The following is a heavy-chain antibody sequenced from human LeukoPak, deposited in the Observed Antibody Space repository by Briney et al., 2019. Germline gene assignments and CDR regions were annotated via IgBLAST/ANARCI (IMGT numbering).Heavy chain of an antibody. D-gene: IGHD2-2*01. J-gene: IGHJ6*03. CDR1: GGSISSHY. CDR3: ARVGSSSTAALYYCYMDV. V-gene: IGHV4-59*11. Sequence: SETLSLTCTVSGGSISSHYWSWIRQPPGKGLEWIGYIYYSGSTNYNPSLKSRVTISVDTSKNQFSLKLSSVTAADTAVYYCARVGSSSTAALYYCYMDVWGKGTTVTVSS. CDR2: IYYSGST.